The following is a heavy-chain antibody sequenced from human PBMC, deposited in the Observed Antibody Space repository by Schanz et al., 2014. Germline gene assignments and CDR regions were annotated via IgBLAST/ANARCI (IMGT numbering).Heavy chain of an antibody. D-gene: IGHD5-18*01. J-gene: IGHJ3*02. CDR1: GYTFISYG. CDR2: ISAYNGNT. Sequence: QGQLVQSGAEVKGPGASVKVSCKASGYTFISYGINWVRQAPGQGLEWMGWISAYNGNTNYAQKLQGRVTMTTDTSTGTAYMELRSLRSDDTALYYCTRGGYSYALSAFDIWGQGTMVTVSS. V-gene: IGHV1-18*01. CDR3: TRGGYSYALSAFDI.